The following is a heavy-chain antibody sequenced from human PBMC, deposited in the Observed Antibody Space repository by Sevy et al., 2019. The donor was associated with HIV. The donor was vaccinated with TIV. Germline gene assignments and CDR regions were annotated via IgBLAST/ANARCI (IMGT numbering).Heavy chain of an antibody. CDR2: ISGTGGTT. V-gene: IGHV3-23*01. J-gene: IGHJ4*02. Sequence: GESLKISCAASGFTFGNYAMTWVRQAAGKGLEWVSSISGTGGTTYYADSVKGRFTISRDNSKNTLDIQMNSLRAEDTAVYYCAKDRIEGARKLDYWGQGTLVTVSS. CDR3: AKDRIEGARKLDY. D-gene: IGHD1-26*01. CDR1: GFTFGNYA.